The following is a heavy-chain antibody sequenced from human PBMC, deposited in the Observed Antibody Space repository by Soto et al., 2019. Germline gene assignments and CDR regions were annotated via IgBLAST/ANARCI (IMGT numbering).Heavy chain of an antibody. CDR2: IIPILGIA. Sequence: QVQLVQSGAEVKKPGSSVKVSCKASGGTFSSYTISWVRQAPGQGLEWMGRIIPILGIANYAQKFQGRVTITADKSTSTAYMELSSLRSEDTAVYYCARGGRYSSSSPRPDDYWGQGTLVTVSS. CDR1: GGTFSSYT. D-gene: IGHD6-6*01. CDR3: ARGGRYSSSSPRPDDY. J-gene: IGHJ4*02. V-gene: IGHV1-69*02.